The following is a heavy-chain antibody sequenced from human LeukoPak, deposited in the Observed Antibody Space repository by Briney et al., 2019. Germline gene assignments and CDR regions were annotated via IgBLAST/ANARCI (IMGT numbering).Heavy chain of an antibody. CDR3: ARVRRRDYYDSSGYYGGVIDY. CDR1: GYTFTGYY. CDR2: INPNSGGT. V-gene: IGHV1-2*02. D-gene: IGHD3-22*01. J-gene: IGHJ4*02. Sequence: ASVKVSCEASGYTFTGYYMHWVRQAPGQGLEWMGWINPNSGGTNYAQKFQGRVTMTRDTSISTAYMELSRRRSDDTAVYYCARVRRRDYYDSSGYYGGVIDYWGQENLVTVSS.